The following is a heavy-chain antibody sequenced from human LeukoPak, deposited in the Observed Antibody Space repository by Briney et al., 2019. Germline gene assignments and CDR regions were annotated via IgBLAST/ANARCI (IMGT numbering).Heavy chain of an antibody. V-gene: IGHV4-61*02. J-gene: IGHJ6*02. CDR1: GGSISSSSYY. D-gene: IGHD3-9*01. CDR2: IYTSGST. CDR3: ARDGGQWRLRYFDSDYGMDV. Sequence: SETPSLTCTVSGGSISSSSYYWSWIRQPAGKGLEWIGRIYTSGSTNYNPSLKSRVTMSVDTSKNQFSLKLSSVTAADTAVYYCARDGGQWRLRYFDSDYGMDVWGQGTTVTVSS.